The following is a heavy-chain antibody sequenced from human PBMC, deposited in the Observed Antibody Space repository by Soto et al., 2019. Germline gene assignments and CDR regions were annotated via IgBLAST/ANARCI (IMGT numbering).Heavy chain of an antibody. V-gene: IGHV4-4*02. Sequence: QVQLQESGPGLVKPSGTLSLTCAVSGGSISSSNWWSWVRQPPGKGLEWVWEIYHSGSTNYNPSLHSRVHIRVSQSKNQFSLDLNAVAAGDTAVYYCATWAYYYGNSGYFDYWGLGTLVTASS. CDR2: IYHSGST. CDR1: GGSISSSNW. CDR3: ATWAYYYGNSGYFDY. D-gene: IGHD3-10*01. J-gene: IGHJ4*02.